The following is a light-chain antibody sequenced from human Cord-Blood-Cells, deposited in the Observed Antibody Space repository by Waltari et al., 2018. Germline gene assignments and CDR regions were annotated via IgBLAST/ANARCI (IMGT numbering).Light chain of an antibody. CDR2: AAT. CDR1: QSISSY. J-gene: IGKJ2*01. V-gene: IGKV1-39*01. Sequence: DIQMTQSPSSLSASVGDRVTITCQANQSISSYLNLYQQKPRKAPKPLIYAATSLQSGGPTRFSGRGSGTDFSLTISSLQPEDFATYYFQQSYSTPYTFGQGTKLEIK. CDR3: QQSYSTPYT.